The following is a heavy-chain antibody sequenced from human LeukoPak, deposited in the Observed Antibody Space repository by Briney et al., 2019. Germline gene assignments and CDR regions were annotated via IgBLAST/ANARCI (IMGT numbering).Heavy chain of an antibody. CDR2: INPSGGST. CDR3: ARDHGSAYYRAPRH. V-gene: IGHV1-46*01. D-gene: IGHD3-10*01. Sequence: ASVKVSCKASGYIFTNYYMHWVRQAPGQGLEWMGTINPSGGSTTYAQKFQGRVTMTRDTSTSTVYMELSSLRSEDTAVYYCARDHGSAYYRAPRHWGQGTTVTVSS. J-gene: IGHJ6*02. CDR1: GYIFTNYY.